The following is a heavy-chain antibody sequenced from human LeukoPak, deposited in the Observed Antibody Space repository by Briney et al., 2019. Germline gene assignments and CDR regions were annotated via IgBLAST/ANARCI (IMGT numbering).Heavy chain of an antibody. CDR2: ISTSGSSI. Sequence: GGSLRLSCAASGFTFSNYEMNWVRQAPGKGLEWLSHISTSGSSIHYADSVKGRFTISRDNAKNSLYLQMNSLRAEDTAVYYCARDATTEVGTVYMDVWGKGTTVTISS. J-gene: IGHJ6*03. CDR1: GFTFSNYE. V-gene: IGHV3-48*03. CDR3: ARDATTEVGTVYMDV. D-gene: IGHD6-13*01.